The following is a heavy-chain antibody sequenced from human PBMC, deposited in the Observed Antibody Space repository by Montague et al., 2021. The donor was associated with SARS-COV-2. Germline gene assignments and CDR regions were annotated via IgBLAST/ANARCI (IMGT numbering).Heavy chain of an antibody. CDR3: ARHTSERITMVRAFYI. V-gene: IGHV4-59*08. Sequence: SLKSRVTISVDTSKNQFSLKLSSVTAADTAGYYCARHTSERITMVRAFYIWGQGTMVTVFS. D-gene: IGHD3-10*01. J-gene: IGHJ3*02.